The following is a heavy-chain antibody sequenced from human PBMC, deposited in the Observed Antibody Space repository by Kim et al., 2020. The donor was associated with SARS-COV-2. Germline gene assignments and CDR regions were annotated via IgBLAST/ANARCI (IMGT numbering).Heavy chain of an antibody. Sequence: GGSLRLSCAVSGFTFNTYAMSWVRQAPGKGLEWVSAISGTGGTIYYTDSVKGRFTISRDNSKSTLYLQMNSLRAEDTAVYYCAKGIPIEPRVYDYWGQGTLVTVSS. CDR3: AKGIPIEPRVYDY. J-gene: IGHJ4*02. D-gene: IGHD2-15*01. CDR1: GFTFNTYA. CDR2: ISGTGGTI. V-gene: IGHV3-23*01.